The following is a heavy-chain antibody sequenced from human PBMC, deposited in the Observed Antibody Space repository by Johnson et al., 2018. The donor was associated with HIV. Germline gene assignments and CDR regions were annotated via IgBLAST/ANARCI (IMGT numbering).Heavy chain of an antibody. Sequence: VQLVESGGGLVQPGGSLRLSCAASGFTFSNYWMSWVRQAPGKGLEWVANIKHDGSEKYYVDSVKGRFTISRDNAKNTLYLQMNSLRAEDTAVYYCARDWGLYSSGWYVDAFDIWGQGTMVTVSS. D-gene: IGHD6-19*01. CDR3: ARDWGLYSSGWYVDAFDI. V-gene: IGHV3-7*01. CDR1: GFTFSNYW. J-gene: IGHJ3*02. CDR2: IKHDGSEK.